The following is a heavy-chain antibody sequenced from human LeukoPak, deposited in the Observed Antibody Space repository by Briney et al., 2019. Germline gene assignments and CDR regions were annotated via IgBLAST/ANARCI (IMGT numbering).Heavy chain of an antibody. CDR2: ISVYNGNT. CDR3: ARDHSSSCQLFDY. J-gene: IGHJ4*02. Sequence: ASVKVSCKASGYTFTGYYMHWVRQAPGQGLEWMGWISVYNGNTNFAQKLQGRVTMTTDTSTTTAYMELRNLRSDDTVVYYCARDHSSSCQLFDYWGQGTLVTVSS. D-gene: IGHD6-13*01. CDR1: GYTFTGYY. V-gene: IGHV1-18*04.